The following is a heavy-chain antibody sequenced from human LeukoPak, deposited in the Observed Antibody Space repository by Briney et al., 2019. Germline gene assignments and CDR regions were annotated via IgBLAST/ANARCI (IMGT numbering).Heavy chain of an antibody. J-gene: IGHJ5*02. D-gene: IGHD3-22*01. CDR2: ISAYNGNT. CDR1: GYTFSNYG. Sequence: GASVKVSCKASGYTFSNYGISWVRQAPGQGLEWMGWISAYNGNTNYAQKLQGRVTMTTDTSTSTAYMELRSLRSDDPAVYYCARDNSGYSNWFDPWGQGTLVTVSS. CDR3: ARDNSGYSNWFDP. V-gene: IGHV1-18*01.